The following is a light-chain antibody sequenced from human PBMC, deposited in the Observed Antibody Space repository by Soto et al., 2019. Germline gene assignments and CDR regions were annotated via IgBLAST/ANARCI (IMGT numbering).Light chain of an antibody. V-gene: IGKV3-11*01. Sequence: EIVLTQSPATLSLSPGERATLSCRASQSVSSYLAWYQQKPGQTPRLLIYDASNRATGIPARFSGSGSGTDFTLTISSLEPEDFAVYYCQQHSNSHTFGGGTKVEIK. CDR2: DAS. CDR3: QQHSNSHT. J-gene: IGKJ4*01. CDR1: QSVSSY.